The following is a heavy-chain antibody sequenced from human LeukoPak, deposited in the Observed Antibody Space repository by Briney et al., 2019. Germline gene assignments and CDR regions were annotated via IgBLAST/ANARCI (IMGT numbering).Heavy chain of an antibody. V-gene: IGHV3-74*01. D-gene: IGHD4-17*01. CDR2: INSDGSST. CDR1: GFTFSSYW. CDR3: ALDSDYGDYFDY. Sequence: GGSLRLSCAASGFTFSSYWMHWVRQAPGKGLVWVSRINSDGSSTSYADSVKGRFTISRDNAKNTLYLQMNSLRAEDTAVYYCALDSDYGDYFDYWGQGTLVIVSS. J-gene: IGHJ4*02.